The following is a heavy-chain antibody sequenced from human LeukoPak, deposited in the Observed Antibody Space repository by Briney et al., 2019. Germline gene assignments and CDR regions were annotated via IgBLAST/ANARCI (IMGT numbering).Heavy chain of an antibody. Sequence: GGSLRLSCAASGFTFSSYAMHWVRQAPGKGLEYVSAISNGGGSTHYAHSVKGRFTISRDNSKNTLYLQMGSLRAEDMAVYYCARPYYDIWSAYVYWGEGTLVTVSS. CDR3: ARPYYDIWSAYVY. CDR1: GFTFSSYA. CDR2: ISNGGGST. D-gene: IGHD3-3*01. J-gene: IGHJ4*02. V-gene: IGHV3-64*01.